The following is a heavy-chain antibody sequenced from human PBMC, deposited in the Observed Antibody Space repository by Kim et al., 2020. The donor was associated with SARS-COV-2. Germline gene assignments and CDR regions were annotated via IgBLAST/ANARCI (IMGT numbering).Heavy chain of an antibody. Sequence: GGSLRLSCAASGFTFSSYAMHWVRQAPGKGLEWVAVISYDGSNKYYADSVKGRFTISRDNSKNTLYLQMNSLRAEDTAVYYCARAEGRIAARPFDYWGQGTLVTVSS. CDR3: ARAEGRIAARPFDY. CDR1: GFTFSSYA. V-gene: IGHV3-30-3*01. CDR2: ISYDGSNK. D-gene: IGHD6-6*01. J-gene: IGHJ4*02.